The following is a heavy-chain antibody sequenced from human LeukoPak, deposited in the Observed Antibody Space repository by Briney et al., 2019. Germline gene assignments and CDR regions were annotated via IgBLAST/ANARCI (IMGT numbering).Heavy chain of an antibody. Sequence: SETLSLTCTVSGGSISSSSYYWGWIRQPPGKGLEWIGSIYYSGSTYYNPSLKSRVTISVDTSKNQFSLKLSSVTAADTAVYYCATTPLWFGELFWDYWGQGTLVTVSS. CDR1: GGSISSSSYY. CDR2: IYYSGST. J-gene: IGHJ4*02. D-gene: IGHD3-10*01. V-gene: IGHV4-39*07. CDR3: ATTPLWFGELFWDY.